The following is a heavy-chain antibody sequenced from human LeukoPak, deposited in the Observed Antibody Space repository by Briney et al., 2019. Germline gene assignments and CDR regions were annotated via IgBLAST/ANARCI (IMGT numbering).Heavy chain of an antibody. V-gene: IGHV4-34*01. CDR3: ARVDTAMVLQN. Sequence: SETLSLTCAVYGGSFSGYYWSWIRQPPGKGLEWIGEINHSGSTNYNPSLKSRVTISVDTSKNQFSLKLSSVTAADTAVYYCARVDTAMVLQNWGQGTLVTVSS. CDR1: GGSFSGYY. CDR2: INHSGST. J-gene: IGHJ1*01. D-gene: IGHD5-18*01.